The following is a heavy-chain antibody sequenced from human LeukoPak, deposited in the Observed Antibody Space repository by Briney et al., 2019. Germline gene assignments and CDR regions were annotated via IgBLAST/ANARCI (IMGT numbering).Heavy chain of an antibody. CDR1: GFIFDDYL. CDR2: ISWDGGVT. Sequence: GGSLRLSCAASGFIFDDYLIHWVRQRPGKGLEWVSLISWDGGVTYHADSVKGRFTISGDNSKNTLYLQMNSLRAEDTAVYYCAKEDYYYYYMDVWGKGTTVTISS. V-gene: IGHV3-43*01. CDR3: AKEDYYYYYMDV. J-gene: IGHJ6*03.